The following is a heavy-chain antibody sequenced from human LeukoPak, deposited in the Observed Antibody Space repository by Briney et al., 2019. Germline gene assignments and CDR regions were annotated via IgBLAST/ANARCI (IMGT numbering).Heavy chain of an antibody. D-gene: IGHD3-10*01. V-gene: IGHV4-34*01. CDR2: INHSVDT. Sequence: PSETLSLTCAVYGGSFSGYYWSWIRRPPGKGLEWVGEINHSVDTNYNPSLTSRVTISVDTSKNQSSLKLSSVTPADSAVYYCARIAAGSSPLVRGWFDPWGQGNLVTVSS. CDR1: GGSFSGYY. CDR3: ARIAAGSSPLVRGWFDP. J-gene: IGHJ5*02.